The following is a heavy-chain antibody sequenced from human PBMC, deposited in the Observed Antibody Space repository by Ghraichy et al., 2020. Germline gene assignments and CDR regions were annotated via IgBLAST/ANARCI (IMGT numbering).Heavy chain of an antibody. Sequence: GSLRLSCAASGFTFSSYAMSWVRQAPGKGLEWVSVISGSGGGTYYADSVRGRFTISRDNNKNTMYLQMNSLRAEDTAVYYCAKDGDLSAPVGKFDYWCQGTLVTVSS. V-gene: IGHV3-23*01. D-gene: IGHD3-3*01. CDR2: ISGSGGGT. CDR3: AKDGDLSAPVGKFDY. CDR1: GFTFSSYA. J-gene: IGHJ4*02.